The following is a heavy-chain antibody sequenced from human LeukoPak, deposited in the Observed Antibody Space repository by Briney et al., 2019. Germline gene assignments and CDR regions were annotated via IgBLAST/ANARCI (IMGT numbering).Heavy chain of an antibody. V-gene: IGHV4-4*07. CDR2: IYTSGST. CDR3: ARDTTIPLAFDP. D-gene: IGHD1-1*01. Sequence: SETLSLTCTVSGGSISGYYWSWIRQPAGKGLEWIGRIYTSGSTNYNPSLKSRVTMSVDTSKNQFSLKLSSVTAADTAVYYCARDTTIPLAFDPWGQGTLVTVSS. CDR1: GGSISGYY. J-gene: IGHJ5*02.